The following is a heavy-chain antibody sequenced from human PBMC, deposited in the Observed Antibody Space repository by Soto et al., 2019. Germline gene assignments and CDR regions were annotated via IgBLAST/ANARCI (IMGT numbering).Heavy chain of an antibody. Sequence: SETLSLTCIVSGGSISNYYWSWIRQPPGKGLEWIGYIYYSGSTNYNPSLESRVTISIDKSKNQFSLKLSSVTAADTAVYYCGKYDIENNFSFLAFWGRGAWVPVS. D-gene: IGHD3-3*01. CDR1: GGSISNYY. CDR3: GKYDIENNFSFLAF. V-gene: IGHV4-59*12. J-gene: IGHJ4*02. CDR2: IYYSGST.